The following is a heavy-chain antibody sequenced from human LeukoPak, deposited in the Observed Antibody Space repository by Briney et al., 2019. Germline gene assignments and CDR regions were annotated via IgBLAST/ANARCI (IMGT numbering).Heavy chain of an antibody. CDR2: INHSGST. CDR3: ARFLLVVVPAVINPRYNWFDP. CDR1: GGSFSGYY. D-gene: IGHD2-2*01. Sequence: PSETLSLTCAVYGGSFSGYYWSWIRQPPGKGLEWIGEINHSGSTNYNPSLKSRVTISVDTSKNQFSLKLSSVTAADTAVYYCARFLLVVVPAVINPRYNWFDPWGQGTLVTVSS. J-gene: IGHJ5*02. V-gene: IGHV4-34*01.